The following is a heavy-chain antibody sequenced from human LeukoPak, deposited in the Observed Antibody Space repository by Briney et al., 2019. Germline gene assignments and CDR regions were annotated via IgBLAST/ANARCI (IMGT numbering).Heavy chain of an antibody. CDR1: GFTFNSYV. CDR3: AKGNGHYYYYMDV. J-gene: IGHJ6*03. D-gene: IGHD2-8*01. CDR2: IWYDGSNK. Sequence: PGRSLRLSCAASGFTFNSYVMHWVRQAPGKGLEWVAVIWYDGSNKYYADSVKGRFTISRDNSKNTLYLQMNSLRAEDTAVYYCAKGNGHYYYYMDVWGKGTTVTVSS. V-gene: IGHV3-33*06.